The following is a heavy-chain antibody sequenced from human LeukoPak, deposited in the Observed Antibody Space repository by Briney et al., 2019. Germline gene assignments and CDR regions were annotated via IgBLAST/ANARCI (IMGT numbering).Heavy chain of an antibody. CDR2: ISGSGGST. CDR1: GFTLSSYA. J-gene: IGHJ4*02. Sequence: GGSLRLSCAASGFTLSSYAMSWVRQAPGKGLEWVSVISGSGGSTYYADSVKGRFTISRDNSKNTLYLQMNSLRAEDTAVYYCAKEGYCSGGSCYSGAYYFDYWGQGTLVTVSS. CDR3: AKEGYCSGGSCYSGAYYFDY. D-gene: IGHD2-15*01. V-gene: IGHV3-23*01.